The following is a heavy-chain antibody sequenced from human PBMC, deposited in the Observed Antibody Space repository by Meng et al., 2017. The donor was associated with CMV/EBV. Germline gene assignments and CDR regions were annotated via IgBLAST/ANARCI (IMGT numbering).Heavy chain of an antibody. CDR3: ARGSYYRYVIDY. J-gene: IGHJ4*02. Sequence: VLLQDAGPGLLNPSETLFLTFTFSGGPISRYYWSWIRQPAGKGLDWIGRIYTSGSTNYNPPLKSLVTMSVDTSKNQFSLKLSSVTAADTAVYYCARGSYYRYVIDYWGQGTLVTVSS. D-gene: IGHD2-21*01. V-gene: IGHV4-4*07. CDR1: GGPISRYY. CDR2: IYTSGST.